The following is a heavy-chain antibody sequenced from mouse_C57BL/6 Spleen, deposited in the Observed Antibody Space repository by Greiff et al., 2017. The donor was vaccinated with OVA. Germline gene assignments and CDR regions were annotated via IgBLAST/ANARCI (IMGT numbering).Heavy chain of an antibody. CDR2: IYPGDGDT. V-gene: IGHV1-80*01. D-gene: IGHD1-1*01. Sequence: QVQLKESGAELVKPGASVKISCKASGYAFSSYWMNWVKQRPGKGLEWIGQIYPGDGDTNYNGKFKGKATLTADKSSSTAYMQLSSLTSEDSAVYFCARDYYGSSLAWFAYWGQGTLVTVSA. CDR3: ARDYYGSSLAWFAY. J-gene: IGHJ3*01. CDR1: GYAFSSYW.